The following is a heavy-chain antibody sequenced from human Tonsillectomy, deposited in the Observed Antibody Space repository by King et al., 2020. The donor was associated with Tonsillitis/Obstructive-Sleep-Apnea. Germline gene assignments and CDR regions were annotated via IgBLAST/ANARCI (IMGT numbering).Heavy chain of an antibody. D-gene: IGHD3-3*01. CDR2: INTNTGNP. V-gene: IGHV7-4-1*02. CDR1: GYTFTSYA. J-gene: IGHJ4*02. Sequence: VQLVESGSELKKPGASVKASCKASGYTFTSYAMNWVRQAPGQGLEWMGWINTNTGNPTYAQGFTGRFVFSLDTSVSTAYLQISSLKADDTAVYYCARHPTPYYDFWSGYTYYFDYWGQGTLVTVSS. CDR3: ARHPTPYYDFWSGYTYYFDY.